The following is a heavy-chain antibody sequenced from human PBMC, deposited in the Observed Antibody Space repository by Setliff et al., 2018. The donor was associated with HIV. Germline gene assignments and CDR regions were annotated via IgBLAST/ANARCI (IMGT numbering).Heavy chain of an antibody. V-gene: IGHV1-24*01. CDR1: GYTLKELS. J-gene: IGHJ4*02. CDR2: FDSEDGKR. Sequence: ASVKVSCKVSGYTLKELSIHWVRQAPGEGLEWMGGFDSEDGKRIYAQNFQGRVTMTEDTSTDTAYMELSSLTSDDTAVYYCATGRPLTIAARLKILIWVYWGQGTLVTVS. D-gene: IGHD6-6*01. CDR3: ATGRPLTIAARLKILIWVY.